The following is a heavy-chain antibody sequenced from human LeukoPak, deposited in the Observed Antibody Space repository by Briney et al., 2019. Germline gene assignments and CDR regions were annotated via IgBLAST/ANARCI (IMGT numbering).Heavy chain of an antibody. CDR3: ARAQHLGDAFDI. V-gene: IGHV3-30-3*01. Sequence: GGSLRLSCAASGFTFSSYAMHWVRQAPGKGLEWVAVISYDGSNKYYADSVKGRFTISRDNSKNTLYLQMNSLRAEDTAVYYCARAQHLGDAFDIWGQGTMVTVSS. J-gene: IGHJ3*02. CDR1: GFTFSSYA. D-gene: IGHD6-13*01. CDR2: ISYDGSNK.